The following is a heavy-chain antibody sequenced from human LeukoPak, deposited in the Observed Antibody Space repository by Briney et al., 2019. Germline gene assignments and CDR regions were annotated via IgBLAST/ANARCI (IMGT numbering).Heavy chain of an antibody. D-gene: IGHD1-26*01. CDR3: AKVASGSYYNWPFDY. CDR2: ISTIDGST. Sequence: GGSLRLSCAASGFTFSSYGMSWVRQAPGRGLEWVSGISTIDGSTYYADSVKGRFTVSRDNSKNTLYLQMNSLRAEDTAVYYCAKVASGSYYNWPFDYWGQGTLVTVSS. CDR1: GFTFSSYG. V-gene: IGHV3-23*01. J-gene: IGHJ4*02.